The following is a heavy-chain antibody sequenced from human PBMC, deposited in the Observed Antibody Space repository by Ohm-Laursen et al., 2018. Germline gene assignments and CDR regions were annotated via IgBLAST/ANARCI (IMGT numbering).Heavy chain of an antibody. D-gene: IGHD2-15*01. CDR3: ARGKMVRYCSGGSCYSVNYGMDV. CDR2: IYYSGST. J-gene: IGHJ6*02. CDR1: GGSISSYY. V-gene: IGHV4-59*01. Sequence: PPGTLSLTCAVYGGSISSYYWSWIRQPPGKGLEWIGYIYYSGSTNYNPSLKSRVTISVDTSKNQFSLKLSSVTAADTAVYYCARGKMVRYCSGGSCYSVNYGMDVWGQGTTVTVSS.